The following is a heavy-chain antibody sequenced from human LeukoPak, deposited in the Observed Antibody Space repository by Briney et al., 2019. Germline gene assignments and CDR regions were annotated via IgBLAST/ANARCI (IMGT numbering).Heavy chain of an antibody. J-gene: IGHJ4*02. V-gene: IGHV3-23*01. D-gene: IGHD5-18*01. CDR2: ISGSGGST. CDR3: ATPPVDTAMVYFDY. CDR1: GFTFSSYA. Sequence: GGSLRLSCAASGFTFSSYAMSWVRQAPGKGLEWVSAISGSGGSTYYADSVKGRFTISRGNSKNTLYLQMNSLRAEDTAVYHCATPPVDTAMVYFDYWGQGTLVTVSS.